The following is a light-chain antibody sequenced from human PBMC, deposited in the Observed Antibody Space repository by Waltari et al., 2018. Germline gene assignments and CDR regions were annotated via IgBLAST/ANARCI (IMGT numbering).Light chain of an antibody. CDR3: QQGSSFPPT. CDR1: QDISNW. CDR2: GAF. Sequence: DIQMTQSPSSVSASVGDRVTITCRASQDISNWLAWYQQKPGKGPNLLIFGAFTLQSGVPSRFSGSGSGTDFTLTISGLQPEDSATYFCQQGSSFPPTLGQGTKVEIK. V-gene: IGKV1-12*01. J-gene: IGKJ1*01.